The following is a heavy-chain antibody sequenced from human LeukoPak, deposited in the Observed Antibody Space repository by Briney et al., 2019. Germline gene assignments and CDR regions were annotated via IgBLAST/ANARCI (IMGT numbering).Heavy chain of an antibody. D-gene: IGHD3-22*01. CDR2: INTDGSTT. Sequence: TGGSLRLSCAASGFTFSTYWVHWVRQAPGKGLVWVSRINTDGSTTSYADSVKGRFTISRDNAKNTLYLQMNSLRAEDTAVYYCARPKNYYDGSGTSGYWGQGTLVTVSS. CDR1: GFTFSTYW. J-gene: IGHJ4*02. CDR3: ARPKNYYDGSGTSGY. V-gene: IGHV3-74*01.